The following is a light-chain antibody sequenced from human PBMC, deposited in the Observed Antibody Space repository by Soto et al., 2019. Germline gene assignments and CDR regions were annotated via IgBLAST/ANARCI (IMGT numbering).Light chain of an antibody. CDR3: QQYNNWPPV. CDR2: GAS. CDR1: HRVSSN. V-gene: IGKV3-15*01. J-gene: IGKJ4*01. Sequence: EIVMTQSPATLSVSPGERATLSCRASHRVSSNLAWYQQKPGRAPRLLIYGASTRATGIPARFSGSGSGTEFTLTISSLQSEDFAVYYCQQYNNWPPVFGGGTKVDIK.